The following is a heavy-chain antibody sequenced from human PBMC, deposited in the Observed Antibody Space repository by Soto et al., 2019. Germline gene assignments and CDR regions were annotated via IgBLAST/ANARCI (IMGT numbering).Heavy chain of an antibody. CDR3: ARGTVTSGRWFGP. Sequence: QVHLVQSGTEVKEPGASVKVSYKASASTFTGYTITWVRQAPGQGLEWMGWISTFNGNTKYAGNFEGRVTMTTHTSTTTAYMELTSLTFDDTAVYFCARGTVTSGRWFGPWGQGTLVSVSS. V-gene: IGHV1-18*04. J-gene: IGHJ5*02. CDR1: ASTFTGYT. CDR2: ISTFNGNT. D-gene: IGHD4-17*01.